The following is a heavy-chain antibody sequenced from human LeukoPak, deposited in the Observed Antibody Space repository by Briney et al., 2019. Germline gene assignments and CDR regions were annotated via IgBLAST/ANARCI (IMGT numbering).Heavy chain of an antibody. Sequence: GGSLRLSCAASGFTFSSYWMHWVRQAPGKGLVWVSRINSDGSSTSYADSAKGRFTISRDNAKNTLYLQMNSLRAEDTAVYYCATLYYDSSGRFYWYFDHWGRGTLVTVSS. CDR3: ATLYYDSSGRFYWYFDH. CDR2: INSDGSST. CDR1: GFTFSSYW. D-gene: IGHD3-22*01. J-gene: IGHJ2*01. V-gene: IGHV3-74*01.